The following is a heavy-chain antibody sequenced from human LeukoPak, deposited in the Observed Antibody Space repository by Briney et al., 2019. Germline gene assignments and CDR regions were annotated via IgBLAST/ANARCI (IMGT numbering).Heavy chain of an antibody. V-gene: IGHV4-4*02. D-gene: IGHD3-10*01. CDR3: ARESRGSGSYQYYFDY. CDR2: IYHSGST. CDR1: AGSISSSNW. Sequence: KASGTLSLTCAVSAGSISSSNWWSWVRQPPGKGLEWIGAIYHSGSTNYNPSLKSRVTISVDKSKNQFSLKLSSVTAADTAVYYCARESRGSGSYQYYFDYWGQGTLVTVSS. J-gene: IGHJ4*02.